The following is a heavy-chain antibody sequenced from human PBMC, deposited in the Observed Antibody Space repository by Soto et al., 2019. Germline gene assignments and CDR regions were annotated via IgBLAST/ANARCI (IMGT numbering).Heavy chain of an antibody. CDR3: ARARGYSYGYLSSYGMDV. V-gene: IGHV1-69*02. J-gene: IGHJ6*02. D-gene: IGHD5-18*01. Sequence: QVQLVQSGAEVKKPGSSVKVSCKASGGTFSSYTISWVRQAPGQGLEWMGRIIPILGIANYAQKFQCRVTITADKSTSTAYMELSSLRSEDTAVYYCARARGYSYGYLSSYGMDVWGQGTTVTVSS. CDR2: IIPILGIA. CDR1: GGTFSSYT.